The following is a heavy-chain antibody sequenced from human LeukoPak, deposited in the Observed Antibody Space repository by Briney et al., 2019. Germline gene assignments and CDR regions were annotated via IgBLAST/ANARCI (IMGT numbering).Heavy chain of an antibody. CDR1: GFTFSDYY. CDR2: ISNSGTTI. V-gene: IGHV3-11*04. D-gene: IGHD1-26*01. Sequence: GGSLRLSCAASGFTFSDYYMSWIRQAPGKGLEWISYISNSGTTIYYADSVKGRFTISRDNAQNSLYLQMNSLRAEDTAVYYCARGRYSGTYLLDYWGQGTLVTVSS. CDR3: ARGRYSGTYLLDY. J-gene: IGHJ4*02.